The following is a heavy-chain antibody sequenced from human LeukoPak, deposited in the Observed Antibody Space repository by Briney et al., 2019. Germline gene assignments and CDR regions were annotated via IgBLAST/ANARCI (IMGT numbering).Heavy chain of an antibody. CDR3: ARDQGLSSYYYYMDV. CDR2: INWNGGST. D-gene: IGHD3/OR15-3a*01. V-gene: IGHV3-20*04. J-gene: IGHJ6*03. CDR1: GFTFDDYG. Sequence: GGSLRLSCAASGFTFDDYGMSWVRHAPGKGLEWVSGINWNGGSTVYADSVKGRFTISRDNAKNSLYLQMNSLRAEDTALYYCARDQGLSSYYYYMDVWGKGTTVTVSS.